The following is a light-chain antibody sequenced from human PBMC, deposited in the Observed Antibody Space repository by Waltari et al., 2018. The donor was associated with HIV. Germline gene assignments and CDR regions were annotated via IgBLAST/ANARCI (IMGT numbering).Light chain of an antibody. CDR1: QGISNS. CDR2: AAS. V-gene: IGKV1-NL1*01. Sequence: DIQMTQSPSSLSASVGDRVTITCWASQGISNSLAWYQQKPGKAPKLLLYAASKLESGVPSRFSGGGSGTDYTLTISSLQPEDFATYFCQQYYSSPQTFGQGTRLEIK. J-gene: IGKJ5*01. CDR3: QQYYSSPQT.